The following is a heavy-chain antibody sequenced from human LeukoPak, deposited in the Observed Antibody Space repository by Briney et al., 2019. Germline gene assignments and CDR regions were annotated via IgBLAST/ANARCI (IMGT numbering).Heavy chain of an antibody. D-gene: IGHD6-19*01. CDR3: ARMIAVDGVYFDY. Sequence: SATLSLTCTVSGGSISSYYWSWIRQPAGKGLEWIGRIYTSESTIYNPSLKSRVTLSVDTSNNQLSLKLSSVTAADTAVYYCARMIAVDGVYFDYWGQGTLVTVSS. J-gene: IGHJ4*02. CDR1: GGSISSYY. CDR2: IYTSEST. V-gene: IGHV4-4*07.